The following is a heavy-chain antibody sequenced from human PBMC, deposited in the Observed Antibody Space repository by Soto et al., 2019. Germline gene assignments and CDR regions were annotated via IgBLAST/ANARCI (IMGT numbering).Heavy chain of an antibody. Sequence: GASVKVSCKASGGTFSSYAISWVRQAPGQGLEWMGGIIPIFGTANYAQKFQGRVTITADESTSTAYVELSSLRSEDTAVYYCASGGSRTIDYWGQGTLVTVSS. CDR3: ASGGSRTIDY. CDR2: IIPIFGTA. J-gene: IGHJ4*02. CDR1: GGTFSSYA. D-gene: IGHD6-13*01. V-gene: IGHV1-69*13.